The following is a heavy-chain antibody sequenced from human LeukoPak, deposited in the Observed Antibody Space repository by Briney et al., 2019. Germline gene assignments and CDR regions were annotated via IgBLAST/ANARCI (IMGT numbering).Heavy chain of an antibody. CDR2: ISYDGSNK. CDR1: GFTFSSYG. V-gene: IGHV3-30*18. Sequence: GGSLRLSCAASGFTFSSYGMHWVRQAPGAGLEWVAVISYDGSNKYYADSVKGRFTISRDNSKNTLYLQMNSLRAEDTAVYYCAKDRRYTAMWCFDYWGQGTLVTVSS. J-gene: IGHJ4*02. CDR3: AKDRRYTAMWCFDY. D-gene: IGHD5-18*01.